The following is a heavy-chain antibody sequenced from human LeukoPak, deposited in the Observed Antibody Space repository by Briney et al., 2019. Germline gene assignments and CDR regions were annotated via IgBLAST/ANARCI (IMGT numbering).Heavy chain of an antibody. J-gene: IGHJ4*02. CDR1: GFTFINYG. V-gene: IGHV3-23*01. CDR2: ISGSGGNT. Sequence: QPGGSLRLSCEASGFTFINYGMSWVRQAPGKGLEWVSGISGSGGNTYCADSAKGRFTISRDDSKNTLYLQMNSLRAEDTAVYYCAKGGWLEYWGQGTLVTVSS. CDR3: AKGGWLEY. D-gene: IGHD5-24*01.